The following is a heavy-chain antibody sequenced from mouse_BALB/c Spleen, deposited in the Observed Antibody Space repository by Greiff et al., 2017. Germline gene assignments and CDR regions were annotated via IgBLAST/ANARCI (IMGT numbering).Heavy chain of an antibody. D-gene: IGHD2-14*01. CDR3: ARSWDRNEDYYAMDY. CDR1: GYTFTSYW. J-gene: IGHJ4*01. V-gene: IGHV1S81*02. Sequence: QVQLQQSGAELVKPGASVKLSCKASGYTFTSYWMHWVKQRPGQGLEWIGEINPSNGRTNYNEKFKSKATLTVDKSSSTAYMQLSSLTSEDSAVYYCARSWDRNEDYYAMDYWGQGTSVTVSS. CDR2: INPSNGRT.